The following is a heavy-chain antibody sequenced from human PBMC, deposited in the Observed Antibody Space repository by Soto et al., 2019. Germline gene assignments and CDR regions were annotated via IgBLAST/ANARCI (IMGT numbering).Heavy chain of an antibody. V-gene: IGHV1-46*01. CDR1: GYTFTSYY. Sequence: GASVKVSCKASGYTFTSYYMHWVRQAPGQGLEWMGIINPSGGSTSYAQKFQGRVTMARDTSTSTVYMELSSLRSEDTAVYYCARVDDSSGYYGEYFDYWGQGTLVTVSS. D-gene: IGHD3-22*01. J-gene: IGHJ4*02. CDR3: ARVDDSSGYYGEYFDY. CDR2: INPSGGST.